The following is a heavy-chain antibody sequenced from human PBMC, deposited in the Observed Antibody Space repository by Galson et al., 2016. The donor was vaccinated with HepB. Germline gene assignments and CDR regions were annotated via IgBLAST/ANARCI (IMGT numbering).Heavy chain of an antibody. Sequence: SVKVSCKASGYTFTSRGISWVRQAPGQGLEWMGWISAYDGHTNYGQKLQDRLSMTTDTSMSTAYMELRSLSSDDTSVYYCSRDQAPLPGDYWGQGTLVTVSS. CDR3: SRDQAPLPGDY. V-gene: IGHV1-18*01. CDR2: ISAYDGHT. D-gene: IGHD2-15*01. CDR1: GYTFTSRG. J-gene: IGHJ4*02.